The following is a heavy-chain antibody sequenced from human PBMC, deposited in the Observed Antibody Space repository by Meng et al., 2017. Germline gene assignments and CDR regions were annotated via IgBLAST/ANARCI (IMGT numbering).Heavy chain of an antibody. Sequence: GGLLRSPCAASGFTSSSYEMNWVRQAPGKGLEWVSYISSSGSTIYYTNSVKGRSTISRDNAKNSLYLQMNSLRAEDTAVYYCARDHGAFDIWGQGTMVTVSS. V-gene: IGHV3-48*03. CDR1: GFTSSSYE. CDR2: ISSSGSTI. CDR3: ARDHGAFDI. J-gene: IGHJ3*02.